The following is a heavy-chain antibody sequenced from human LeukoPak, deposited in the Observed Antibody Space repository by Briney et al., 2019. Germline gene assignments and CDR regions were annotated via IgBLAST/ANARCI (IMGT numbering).Heavy chain of an antibody. CDR2: IYYSGST. CDR3: ASPKDRSGYYPYYYYYMDV. J-gene: IGHJ6*03. Sequence: SETLSLTCTVSGGSISSSSYYWGWIRQPPGKGLEWLVCIYYSGSTYYNPSLKSRVTISVATSKNQFSLQLSSVTAADTAVYYCASPKDRSGYYPYYYYYMDVWGKGTTVTVSS. D-gene: IGHD3-22*01. V-gene: IGHV4-39*01. CDR1: GGSISSSSYY.